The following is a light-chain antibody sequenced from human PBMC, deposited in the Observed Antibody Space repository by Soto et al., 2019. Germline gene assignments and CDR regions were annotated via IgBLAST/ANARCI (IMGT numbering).Light chain of an antibody. Sequence: EIVMTQSPATLSVSPGEGATLSCKASQNVYNNLAWYQQRPGQPPRLLIYDASTRATGISARLSGSGYGTEFTLTLSGLQSEDFTVSFCQQCRNWPLTFGGGNKVEIK. J-gene: IGKJ4*01. CDR1: QNVYNN. V-gene: IGKV3-15*01. CDR3: QQCRNWPLT. CDR2: DAS.